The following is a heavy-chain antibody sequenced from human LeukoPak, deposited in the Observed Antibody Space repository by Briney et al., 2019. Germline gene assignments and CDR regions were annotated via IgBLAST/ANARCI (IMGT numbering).Heavy chain of an antibody. CDR3: ARRAGAYSHPYDY. D-gene: IGHD4/OR15-4a*01. J-gene: IGHJ4*02. V-gene: IGHV3-30*02. CDR2: IRYDGSNK. Sequence: PGGSLRLSCAASGFTFSSYGMHWVRQAPGTGLERVAFIRYDGSNKYYADSVKGRFTISRDNSKNTLYLQMNSLRAEDTAVYYCARRAGAYSHPYDYWGQGTLVTVSS. CDR1: GFTFSSYG.